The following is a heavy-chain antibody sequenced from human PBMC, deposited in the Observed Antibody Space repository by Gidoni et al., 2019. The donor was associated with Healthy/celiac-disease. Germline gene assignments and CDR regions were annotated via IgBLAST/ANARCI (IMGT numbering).Heavy chain of an antibody. CDR3: ARDLNDDYVWGSYPRGDYFDY. Sequence: EVQLVESGGGLVQPGGSLRLSCAAAGFACSSYSLLWVRQATGKGLEWVANIKQDGSEKYYVDSVKGRFTISRDNAKNSLYLQMNSLRAEDTVVYYCARDLNDDYVWGSYPRGDYFDYWGQGTLVTVSS. J-gene: IGHJ4*02. V-gene: IGHV3-7*01. D-gene: IGHD3-16*01. CDR2: IKQDGSEK. CDR1: GFACSSYS.